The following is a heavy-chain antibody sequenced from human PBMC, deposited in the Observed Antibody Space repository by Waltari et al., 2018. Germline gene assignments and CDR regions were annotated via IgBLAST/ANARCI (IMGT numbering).Heavy chain of an antibody. Sequence: QLQLQESGPGLVKPSETLSLTCTVSGGSISSSSYYWGWIRQPPGKGLEWIGSIYYSGSTYYNPSLKSRVTISVDTSKNQFSLKLSSVTAADTAVYYCARGPDILTGYYWGVDYWGQGTLVTVSS. V-gene: IGHV4-39*07. CDR2: IYYSGST. J-gene: IGHJ4*02. CDR1: GGSISSSSYY. CDR3: ARGPDILTGYYWGVDY. D-gene: IGHD3-9*01.